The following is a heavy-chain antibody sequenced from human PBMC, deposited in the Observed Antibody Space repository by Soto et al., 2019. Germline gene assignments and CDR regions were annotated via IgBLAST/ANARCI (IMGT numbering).Heavy chain of an antibody. Sequence: QVQLVQSGAEVKRPGASVKVSCKASGYIFNNYYIHWVRQAPGQGLEWMGIISPSDGSTTYAQRFQGRVTMTRDTSTSTVYMELGSLRSDDTAVFYGVTGDFYASSSDYWGQGTLVTVSA. D-gene: IGHD3-22*01. CDR2: ISPSDGST. CDR3: VTGDFYASSSDY. V-gene: IGHV1-46*02. CDR1: GYIFNNYY. J-gene: IGHJ4*02.